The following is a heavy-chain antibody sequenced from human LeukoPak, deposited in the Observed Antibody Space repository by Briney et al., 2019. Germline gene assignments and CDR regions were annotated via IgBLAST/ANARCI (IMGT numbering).Heavy chain of an antibody. CDR1: GFTFSSYG. V-gene: IGHV3-23*01. D-gene: IGHD3-22*01. Sequence: GGSLRLSCEASGFTFSSYGMSWVRQAPGKGLQWVSVIIGSGSSTYYADSVKGRFTISRDNARNTLYLQMNSLRAEDTAVYYCARWYYYETSDLSYGSFDNWGQGTLVTVSS. CDR2: IIGSGSST. J-gene: IGHJ5*02. CDR3: ARWYYYETSDLSYGSFDN.